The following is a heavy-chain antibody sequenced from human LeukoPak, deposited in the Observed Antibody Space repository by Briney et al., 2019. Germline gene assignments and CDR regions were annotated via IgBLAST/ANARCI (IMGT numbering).Heavy chain of an antibody. D-gene: IGHD1-14*01. CDR2: ISYDGSNK. V-gene: IGHV3-30*04. CDR3: ARNQGEGAFDI. J-gene: IGHJ3*02. CDR1: GFTFSSYT. Sequence: GGSLRLSCAASGFTFSSYTMHWVRQAPGKGLEWVAVISYDGSNKLYADSVKGRFTISRDNSKNTLYLQMNSLRADDTAVYYCARNQGEGAFDIWGQGTMVTVSS.